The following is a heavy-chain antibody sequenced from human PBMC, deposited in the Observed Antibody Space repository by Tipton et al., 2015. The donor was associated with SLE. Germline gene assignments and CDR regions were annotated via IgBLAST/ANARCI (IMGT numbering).Heavy chain of an antibody. Sequence: SLRLSCTTSEIIFDDYVMHWVRQLPGKGLEWVSSFNWKRGSVVYADSVKGRFTVSRDNAGNSLYLEMNSLRPEDTAFYYCAKDFRDQGYFDVWGQGTLVTVSS. CDR1: EIIFDDYV. CDR3: AKDFRDQGYFDV. V-gene: IGHV3-9*01. CDR2: FNWKRGSV. J-gene: IGHJ4*02. D-gene: IGHD2-2*01.